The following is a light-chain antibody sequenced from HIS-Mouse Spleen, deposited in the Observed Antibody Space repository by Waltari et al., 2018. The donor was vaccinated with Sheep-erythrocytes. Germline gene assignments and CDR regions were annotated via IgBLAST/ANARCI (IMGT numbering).Light chain of an antibody. CDR3: CSYAGSYNHV. CDR1: SSDVGGYNY. CDR2: DVS. Sequence: QSALTQPRSVPGSPGQSVTISCTGTSSDVGGYNYSSWYQQHPGKAPKLLIYDVSKRPSGVPDRFSGSKSGNTASLTISGLQAEDEADYYCCSYAGSYNHVFATGTKVTVL. V-gene: IGLV2-11*01. J-gene: IGLJ1*01.